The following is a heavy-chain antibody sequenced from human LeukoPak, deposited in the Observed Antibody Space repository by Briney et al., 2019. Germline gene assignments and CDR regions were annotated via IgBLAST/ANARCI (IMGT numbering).Heavy chain of an antibody. CDR1: GGSISSGDYY. Sequence: PSQTLSLTCTVSGGSISSGDYYWSWIRQPPGKGLEWIGYIYYSGSTYYNPSLKSRVTISVDTSKNQFSLKPSSVTAADTAVYYCARGSDFWSGYSPPYYYGMDVWGQGTTVTVSS. J-gene: IGHJ6*02. CDR3: ARGSDFWSGYSPPYYYGMDV. V-gene: IGHV4-30-4*01. CDR2: IYYSGST. D-gene: IGHD3-3*01.